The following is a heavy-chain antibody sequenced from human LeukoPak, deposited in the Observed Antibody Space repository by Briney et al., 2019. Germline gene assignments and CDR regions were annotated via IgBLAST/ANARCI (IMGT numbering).Heavy chain of an antibody. J-gene: IGHJ3*02. CDR3: ASPRITMIRHAFDI. V-gene: IGHV1-69*13. Sequence: XVKVSCKASGGTFSSYAISWVRQAPGQGLEWMGGIIPIFGAANYAQKFQGRVTITADESTSTAYMELSSLRSEDTAVYYCASPRITMIRHAFDIWGQGTMVTVSS. CDR2: IIPIFGAA. CDR1: GGTFSSYA. D-gene: IGHD3-10*01.